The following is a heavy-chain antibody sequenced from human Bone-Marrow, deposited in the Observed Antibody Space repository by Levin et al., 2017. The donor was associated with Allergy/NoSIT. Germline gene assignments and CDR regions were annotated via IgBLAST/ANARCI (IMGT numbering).Heavy chain of an antibody. J-gene: IGHJ4*02. CDR1: GYPFTSYD. CDR2: MNPNSGDT. V-gene: IGHV1-8*01. Sequence: GGSLRLSCKASGYPFTSYDINWVRQATGQGLEWMGWMNPNSGDTGYAQKFQGRVTMTRNAAISTAYMELNNLRSEDTAVYYCARVWGSVDYWGQGTLVTVSS. CDR3: ARVWGSVDY. D-gene: IGHD3-16*01.